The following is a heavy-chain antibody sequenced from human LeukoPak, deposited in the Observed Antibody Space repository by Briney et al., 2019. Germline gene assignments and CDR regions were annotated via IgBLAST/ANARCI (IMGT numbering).Heavy chain of an antibody. V-gene: IGHV3-43D*03. CDR3: AKDSHYGDYFDY. J-gene: IGHJ4*02. Sequence: GGSLRLSCAASGFTFDDYAMHWVRQAPGKGLEWVSVISWDGGSTYYADSVKGRFTISRDNSKNSLYLQMNSLRAEDTALYYCAKDSHYGDYFDYWGQGTLVTVSS. D-gene: IGHD4-17*01. CDR1: GFTFDDYA. CDR2: ISWDGGST.